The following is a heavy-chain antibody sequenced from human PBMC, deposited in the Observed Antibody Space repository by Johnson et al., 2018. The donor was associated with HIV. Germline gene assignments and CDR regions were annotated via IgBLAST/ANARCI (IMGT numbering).Heavy chain of an antibody. CDR2: ISYDGSNK. Sequence: QVQLVESGGGVVQPGRSLRLSCAASGFTFSNYAMHWVRQAPGKGLEWVAVISYDGSNKYYADSVKGRFTISRDNSKNTLYLQMNSLRAEDTAVYYCARDRCGGDCYSSFSAFDIWGQGTMVTVSS. J-gene: IGHJ3*02. CDR1: GFTFSNYA. CDR3: ARDRCGGDCYSSFSAFDI. V-gene: IGHV3-30-3*01. D-gene: IGHD2-21*02.